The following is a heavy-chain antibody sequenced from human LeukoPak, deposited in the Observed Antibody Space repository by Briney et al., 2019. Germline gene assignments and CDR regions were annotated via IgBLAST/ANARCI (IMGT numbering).Heavy chain of an antibody. D-gene: IGHD6-13*01. CDR1: GFTFSSYW. Sequence: GGSLRLSCAASGFTFSSYWMSWVRQAPGKGLEWVANIKQGGSEKYYVDSVKGRFTISRDNAKNSLYLQMNSLRAEDTAVYYCATDSSSWYGYYYYMDVWGKGTTVTVSS. CDR2: IKQGGSEK. V-gene: IGHV3-7*01. CDR3: ATDSSSWYGYYYYMDV. J-gene: IGHJ6*03.